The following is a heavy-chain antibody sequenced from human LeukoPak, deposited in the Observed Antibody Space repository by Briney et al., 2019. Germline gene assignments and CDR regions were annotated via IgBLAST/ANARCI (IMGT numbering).Heavy chain of an antibody. CDR1: GGSFSGFY. Sequence: PSETLSLTCAVYGGSFSGFYWSWVRQPPGKGLEWVGEINHSGSTTYNPSLKSRVTISVDSSKNQFSLKLSSVTAPDAAVYYCARGPTPPVDFWGQGTTVTVSS. J-gene: IGHJ6*02. V-gene: IGHV4-34*01. CDR2: INHSGST. CDR3: ARGPTPPVDF.